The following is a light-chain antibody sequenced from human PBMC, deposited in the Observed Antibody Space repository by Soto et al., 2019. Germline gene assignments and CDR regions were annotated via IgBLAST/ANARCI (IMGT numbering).Light chain of an antibody. J-gene: IGLJ1*01. CDR2: AVT. V-gene: IGLV2-14*01. CDR1: ISDVGGYNY. Sequence: QSALTQPASVSGSPGQSITISCTGTISDVGGYNYVSWYQQHPGKAPKLMIYAVTDRPSGVSSRFSGSKSGNTASLTISGLQAEDEADYYCSSYTSSSTLFGTGTKVTVL. CDR3: SSYTSSSTL.